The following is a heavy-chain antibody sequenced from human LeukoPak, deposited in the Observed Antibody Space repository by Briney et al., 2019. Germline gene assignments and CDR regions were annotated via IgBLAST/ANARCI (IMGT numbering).Heavy chain of an antibody. Sequence: ASVTVSCKASGGTFSSYAISWVRQAPGQGLEWMGGIIPIFGAANYAQKFQGRVTITADESTSTAYMELSSLRSEDTAVYYCARSQSGSYPYWGQGTLVTVSS. CDR3: ARSQSGSYPY. CDR1: GGTFSSYA. J-gene: IGHJ4*02. V-gene: IGHV1-69*13. CDR2: IIPIFGAA. D-gene: IGHD3-10*01.